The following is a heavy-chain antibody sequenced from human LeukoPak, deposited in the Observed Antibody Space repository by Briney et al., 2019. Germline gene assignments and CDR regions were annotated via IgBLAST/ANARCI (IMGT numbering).Heavy chain of an antibody. CDR2: ISSSSSYI. J-gene: IGHJ4*02. CDR1: GXTFGTYS. CDR3: ARDAMVRGVLIDY. D-gene: IGHD3-10*01. Sequence: GGSLRLSCAASGXTFGTYSMNWVRQAPGKGLEWVSSISSSSSYIYYADSVKGRFTISRDNAKNSLFLQMSSLRAEDTAVYYCARDAMVRGVLIDYWGQGTLVTVSS. V-gene: IGHV3-21*01.